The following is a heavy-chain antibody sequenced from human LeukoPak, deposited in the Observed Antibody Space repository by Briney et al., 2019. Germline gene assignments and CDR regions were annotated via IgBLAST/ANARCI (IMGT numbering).Heavy chain of an antibody. Sequence: KTEGSLRLSCAASGFTFSXXSMNWVRQAPGXXLXWVSSISSSSSYIYYADSVKGRFTISRDNAKNSLYLQMNSLRAEDTAVYYCARGQSYSSDYWGQGTLVTVSS. D-gene: IGHD6-13*01. CDR2: ISSSSSYI. J-gene: IGHJ4*02. CDR1: GFTFSXXS. CDR3: ARGQSYSSDY. V-gene: IGHV3-21*01.